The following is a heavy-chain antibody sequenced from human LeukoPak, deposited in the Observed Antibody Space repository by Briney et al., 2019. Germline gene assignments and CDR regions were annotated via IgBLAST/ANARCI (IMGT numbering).Heavy chain of an antibody. V-gene: IGHV4-59*01. CDR2: IYYSGST. Sequence: SETLSLTCTVSGGSISSYYWSWIRQPPGKGLEWIGYIYYSGSTNYNPSLKSRVTISVDTSKNQFSLKLTSVTAADTAVYYCAQSSIYYYYMDVWGKGTTVTVSS. CDR3: AQSSIYYYYMDV. CDR1: GGSISSYY. J-gene: IGHJ6*03.